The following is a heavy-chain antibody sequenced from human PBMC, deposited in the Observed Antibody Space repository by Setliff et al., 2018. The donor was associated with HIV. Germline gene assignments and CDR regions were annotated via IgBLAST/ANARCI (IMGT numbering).Heavy chain of an antibody. Sequence: GGSLRLSCAASGFIFSGYTMVWVRQAPGKGLEWVSSISSSGNFIYYEDSVKGRFTVSRDNPKNMLYLQMNSLRGEDTAVYYCVRDITTCWDVWGQGTTVTVSS. J-gene: IGHJ6*02. CDR1: GFIFSGYT. V-gene: IGHV3-21*01. D-gene: IGHD1-20*01. CDR3: VRDITTCWDV. CDR2: ISSSGNFI.